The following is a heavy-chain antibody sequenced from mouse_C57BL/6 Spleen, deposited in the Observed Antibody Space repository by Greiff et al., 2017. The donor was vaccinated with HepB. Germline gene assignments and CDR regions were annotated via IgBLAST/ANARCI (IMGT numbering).Heavy chain of an antibody. CDR3: ARSGSKEYFDV. J-gene: IGHJ1*03. CDR1: GYTFTDYN. Sequence: VQLQQSGPELVKPGASVKLPCKASGYTFTDYNMDWVKQSPGKSLEWIGDINPNNGGTIYNQKFKGQATFTGDKSSSTAYMELRSLTSEDTAVYYCARSGSKEYFDVWGTGTTVTVSS. CDR2: INPNNGGT. D-gene: IGHD3-1*01. V-gene: IGHV1-18*01.